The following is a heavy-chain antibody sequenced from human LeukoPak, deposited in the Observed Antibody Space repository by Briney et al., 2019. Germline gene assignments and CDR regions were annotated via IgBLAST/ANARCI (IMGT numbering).Heavy chain of an antibody. Sequence: PSETLSLTCTVSGGSISSSSYYWGWIRQPPGKGLEWIGSIYYSGSTYYNPSLKSRVTISVDTSKNQFFLKLSSVTAADTAVYYCVSLGSWSHHFDYWGQGTLVTVSS. CDR2: IYYSGST. CDR3: VSLGSWSHHFDY. V-gene: IGHV4-39*01. J-gene: IGHJ4*02. CDR1: GGSISSSSYY. D-gene: IGHD6-13*01.